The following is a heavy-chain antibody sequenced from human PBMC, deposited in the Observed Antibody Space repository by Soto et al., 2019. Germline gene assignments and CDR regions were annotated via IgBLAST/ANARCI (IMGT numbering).Heavy chain of an antibody. J-gene: IGHJ4*02. CDR3: ARGTRVVVAATFDH. CDR2: LSYDGNNK. CDR1: GFTFSSYA. V-gene: IGHV3-30-3*01. D-gene: IGHD2-15*01. Sequence: QVPLVESGGGVVQPGRSLRLSCEASGFTFSSYAMHWVRQAPGKGLEWVAVLSYDGNNKYYADSVKGRFTISRDNSKNTLYLQMNSLRAEDTAVYYCARGTRVVVAATFDHWGQGTLVTVSS.